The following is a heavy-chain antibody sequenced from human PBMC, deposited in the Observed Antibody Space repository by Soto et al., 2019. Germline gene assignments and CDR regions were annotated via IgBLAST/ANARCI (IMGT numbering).Heavy chain of an antibody. CDR3: ARVFGAAGPFDY. J-gene: IGHJ4*02. D-gene: IGHD6-13*01. CDR2: INHSGIT. CDR1: GGSFSGYY. Sequence: PSETLSLTCAVYGGSFSGYYCSWIRQPPGKGLEWIGEINHSGITNYNPSLKSRVTISVDTSKNQFSLKLSSVTAADTAVYYCARVFGAAGPFDYWGQGTLVTVSS. V-gene: IGHV4-34*01.